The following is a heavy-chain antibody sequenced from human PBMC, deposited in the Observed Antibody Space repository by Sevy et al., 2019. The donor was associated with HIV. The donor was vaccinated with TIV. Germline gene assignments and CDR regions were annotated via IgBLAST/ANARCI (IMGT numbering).Heavy chain of an antibody. J-gene: IGHJ3*02. D-gene: IGHD3-10*01. V-gene: IGHV3-7*01. CDR1: GFTFSNYW. CDR2: IKQDGSER. Sequence: GGSLRLSCVASGFTFSNYWMSWVRQAPGKGLEWVANIKQDGSERYYVDSVKGRFTISRDNAKNSLYLQMHSLRGEDTAVYYCARNCLTMVRGIIITIGAFDIWGQGTMVTVSS. CDR3: ARNCLTMVRGIIITIGAFDI.